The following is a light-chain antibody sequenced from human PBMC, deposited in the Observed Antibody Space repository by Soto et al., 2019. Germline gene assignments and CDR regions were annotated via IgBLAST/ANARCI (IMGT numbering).Light chain of an antibody. Sequence: DIQMTQSPSSLSASVGDRVTITCQASQDISNYLNWYQQKPARAPKLLIYDASNLEAGGPSRFRGSGSGTDFTFTISRLQPEDIATYYCQQYENLPTFGQGTRLEIK. CDR1: QDISNY. V-gene: IGKV1-33*01. J-gene: IGKJ5*01. CDR2: DAS. CDR3: QQYENLPT.